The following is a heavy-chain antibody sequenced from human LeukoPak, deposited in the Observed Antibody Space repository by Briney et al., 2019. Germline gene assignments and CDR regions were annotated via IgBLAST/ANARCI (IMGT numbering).Heavy chain of an antibody. CDR3: ASGVVPATEFDY. Sequence: GSLRLSCAASGFTFSSTYMSWIRQPPGKGLEWIGYIYYSGSTNYNPSLKSRVTISVDTSKNQFSLKLSSVTAADTAMYYCASGVVPATEFDYWGQGTLVTVSS. CDR1: GFTFSSTY. V-gene: IGHV4-59*01. CDR2: IYYSGST. D-gene: IGHD2-2*01. J-gene: IGHJ4*02.